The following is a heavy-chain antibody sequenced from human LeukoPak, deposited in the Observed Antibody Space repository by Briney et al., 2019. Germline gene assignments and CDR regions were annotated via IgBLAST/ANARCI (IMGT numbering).Heavy chain of an antibody. J-gene: IGHJ4*02. D-gene: IGHD1-26*01. CDR1: GYTFTSYY. CDR2: INPSGGST. CDR3: ARDIVGATSYFDY. V-gene: IGHV1-46*01. Sequence: ASVKVSCKASGYTFTSYYMHWVRPAPGQGLEWMGIINPSGGSTSYAQKFQGRVTMTRDMSTSTVYMELSSLRSEDTAVYYCARDIVGATSYFDYWGQGTLVTVSS.